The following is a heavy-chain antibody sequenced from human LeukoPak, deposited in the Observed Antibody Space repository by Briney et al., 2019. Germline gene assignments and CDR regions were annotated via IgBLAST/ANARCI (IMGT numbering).Heavy chain of an antibody. J-gene: IGHJ4*02. CDR2: ISGRDGST. CDR3: ARSERSSGAIDY. CDR1: GFTFSSYA. D-gene: IGHD1-26*01. V-gene: IGHV3-23*01. Sequence: GGSLRLSCAASGFTFSSYAMSWVRQAPGKGLEWVSGISGRDGSTYDADSVKGRFTISRDNSKNTLYLQMNSLRAEDTAVYYCARSERSSGAIDYWGQGTLVTVSS.